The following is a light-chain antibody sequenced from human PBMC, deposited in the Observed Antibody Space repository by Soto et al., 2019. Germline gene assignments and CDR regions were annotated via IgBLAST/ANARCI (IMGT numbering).Light chain of an antibody. V-gene: IGKV1-5*01. CDR1: QSISIW. J-gene: IGKJ1*01. Sequence: DIQMTQSPSTLSASVGDRVTITCRASQSISIWLAWYQQKPGKAPKLLIYDASTLERGVPSRFSGSGAGTEFTLTISSLQPDVFATYYCQHYDSYSGTFGQGTKVDIK. CDR3: QHYDSYSGT. CDR2: DAS.